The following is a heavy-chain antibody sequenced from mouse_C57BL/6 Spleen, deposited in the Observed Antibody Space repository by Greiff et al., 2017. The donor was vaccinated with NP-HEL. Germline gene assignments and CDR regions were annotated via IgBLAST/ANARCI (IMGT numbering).Heavy chain of an antibody. V-gene: IGHV5-16*01. D-gene: IGHD1-1*01. CDR2: INYDGSST. Sequence: EVHLVESEGGLVQPGSSMKLSCTASGFTFSDYYMAWVRQVPEKGLEWVANINYDGSSTYYLDSLKSRFIISRDNAKNILYLQMSSLKSEDTATYYCARMELTGPWFAYWGQGTLVTVSA. J-gene: IGHJ3*01. CDR3: ARMELTGPWFAY. CDR1: GFTFSDYY.